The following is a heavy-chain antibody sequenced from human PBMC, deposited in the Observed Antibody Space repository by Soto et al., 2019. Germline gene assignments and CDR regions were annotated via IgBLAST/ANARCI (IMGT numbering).Heavy chain of an antibody. J-gene: IGHJ4*02. CDR1: GYTFTSYG. Sequence: QVQLVQSGAEVKKPGASVKVSCKASGYTFTSYGISWVRQAPGQGLEWMGWISAYNGNTNYAQKLQGRVTMTTDTSTSTAYMELRSLRSYDTAVYYCARDGYCSGGSCYSATVTTSFDYWGQGTLVTVSS. CDR3: ARDGYCSGGSCYSATVTTSFDY. D-gene: IGHD2-15*01. CDR2: ISAYNGNT. V-gene: IGHV1-18*01.